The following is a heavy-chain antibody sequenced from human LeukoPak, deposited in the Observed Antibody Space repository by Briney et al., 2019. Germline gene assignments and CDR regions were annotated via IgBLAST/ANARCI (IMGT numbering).Heavy chain of an antibody. CDR2: INPNSGGT. D-gene: IGHD6-13*01. CDR1: GYTFTGYY. CDR3: ARGTAAGAKDYFDY. J-gene: IGHJ4*02. Sequence: ASVKVSCKASGYTFTGYYMHWVRQAPGQGLEWMGWINPNSGGTNYAQKFQGWVTMTRDTSISTAYMELSRPRSDDTAVYYCARGTAAGAKDYFDYWGQGTLVTVSS. V-gene: IGHV1-2*04.